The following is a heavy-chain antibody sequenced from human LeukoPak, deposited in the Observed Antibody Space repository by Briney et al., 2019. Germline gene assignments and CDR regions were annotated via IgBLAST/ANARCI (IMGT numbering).Heavy chain of an antibody. Sequence: GGSLRLSCAASGFTFSSYGMHWVRQAPGKGLEWVAVISYDGSNKYYADSVKGRFTISRDNSKNTLYLQMDSLRAEDTAVYYCARANDSSGYYYDWFDPWGQGTLVTASS. CDR1: GFTFSSYG. V-gene: IGHV3-30*03. J-gene: IGHJ5*02. CDR3: ARANDSSGYYYDWFDP. D-gene: IGHD3-22*01. CDR2: ISYDGSNK.